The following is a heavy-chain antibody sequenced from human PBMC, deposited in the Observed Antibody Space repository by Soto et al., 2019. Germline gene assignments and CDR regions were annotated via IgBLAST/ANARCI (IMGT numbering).Heavy chain of an antibody. D-gene: IGHD7-27*01. CDR1: GGSISSGGYS. V-gene: IGHV4-30-2*01. CDR3: ARAPGP. Sequence: QLQLQQSGSGLVKPSQTLSLTCAVSGGSISSGGYSWSWIRQPPGNGLEWIGYIYHSVSNSFNPSLKSRVTISVDASKNQFALKLSSVTAADTAVYYCARAPGPWGQGTLVTVSS. J-gene: IGHJ5*02. CDR2: IYHSVSN.